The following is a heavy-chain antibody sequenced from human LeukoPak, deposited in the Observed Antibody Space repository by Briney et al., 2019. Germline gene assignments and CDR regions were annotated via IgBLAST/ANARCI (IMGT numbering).Heavy chain of an antibody. D-gene: IGHD6-13*01. CDR2: IWYDGSNK. CDR3: ARDGGLYSSSWLDY. V-gene: IGHV3-33*08. J-gene: IGHJ4*02. CDR1: GFSISNYG. Sequence: GGSLRLSCAGSGFSISNYGMNWVRQAPGKGLEWVAVIWYDGSNKYYADSVKGRFTISRDNSKNTLYLQMNSLRAEDTAVYYCARDGGLYSSSWLDYWGQGTLVTVSS.